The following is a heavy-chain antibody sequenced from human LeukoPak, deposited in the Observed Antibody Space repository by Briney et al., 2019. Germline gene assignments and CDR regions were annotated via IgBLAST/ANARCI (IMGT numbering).Heavy chain of an antibody. CDR2: FEYGGST. CDR1: GGSISSSSYC. CDR3: ARESSRDCRTTSCYEVFDP. V-gene: IGHV4-39*07. D-gene: IGHD2-2*01. J-gene: IGHJ5*02. Sequence: PETLSLTCTVSGGSISSSSYCWGWIRQAPGKGLEWLGIFEYGGSTYYNPSLKSRVTIPVDTSKNQFSLKLSSVTAADTAVYYCARESSRDCRTTSCYEVFDPWGQGTLVTVSS.